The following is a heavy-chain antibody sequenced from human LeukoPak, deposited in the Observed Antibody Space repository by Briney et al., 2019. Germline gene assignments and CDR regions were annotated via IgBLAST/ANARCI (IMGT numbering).Heavy chain of an antibody. J-gene: IGHJ4*02. D-gene: IGHD4-17*01. Sequence: GGSLRLSCAASGFTFSSYSVNWVRQAPGKGLEWVSYISSSSSTIYYADSVKGRFTISRDNAKNSLYLQMNSLRAEDTALYYCAKDISDYANTPFDYWGQGTLVTVSS. V-gene: IGHV3-48*04. CDR2: ISSSSSTI. CDR1: GFTFSSYS. CDR3: AKDISDYANTPFDY.